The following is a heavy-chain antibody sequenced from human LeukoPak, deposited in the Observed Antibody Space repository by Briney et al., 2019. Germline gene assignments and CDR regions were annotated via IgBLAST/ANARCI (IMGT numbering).Heavy chain of an antibody. CDR3: AGATPIASLDY. CDR2: IYSGGST. V-gene: IGHV3-66*01. D-gene: IGHD4-23*01. CDR1: GFTVSSNY. J-gene: IGHJ4*02. Sequence: GGSLRLSCAASGFTVSSNYMSWVRQAPGKGLEWVSVIYSGGSTYCADSVKGRFTISRDNSKNTLYLQMNSLRAEDTAVYYCAGATPIASLDYWGQGTLVTVSS.